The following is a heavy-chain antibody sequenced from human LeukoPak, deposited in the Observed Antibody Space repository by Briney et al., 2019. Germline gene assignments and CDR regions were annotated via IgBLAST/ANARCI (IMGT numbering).Heavy chain of an antibody. CDR2: IYYSGST. CDR1: GGSISYYY. V-gene: IGHV4-59*01. D-gene: IGHD3-22*01. Sequence: PSETLSLTCTVSGGSISYYYWSWIRQPPGKGLEWIGYIYYSGSTTYNPSLKSRVTISVKTSKNQFSLKLSSVTAADTAIYYCARVTGYMIEDYFDYWGQGTLVTVSS. J-gene: IGHJ4*02. CDR3: ARVTGYMIEDYFDY.